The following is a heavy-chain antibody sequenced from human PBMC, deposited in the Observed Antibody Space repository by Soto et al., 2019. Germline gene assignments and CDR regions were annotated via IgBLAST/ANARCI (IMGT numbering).Heavy chain of an antibody. CDR3: ARRWGPTFDF. V-gene: IGHV4-59*01. Sequence: QVQLQESGPGLLKPSETLSLSCSVSGGSISSYYWSWIGQPPGKGLEWIGYIYYSGSTNYNPSLKSRVTISVDTSKNQFSLKLSSVIAADTAVYYCARRWGPTFDFWGQGTLVTVSS. CDR2: IYYSGST. D-gene: IGHD1-26*01. J-gene: IGHJ4*02. CDR1: GGSISSYY.